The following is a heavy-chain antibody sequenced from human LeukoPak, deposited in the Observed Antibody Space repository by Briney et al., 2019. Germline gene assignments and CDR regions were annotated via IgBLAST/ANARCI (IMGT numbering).Heavy chain of an antibody. CDR2: IYYSGST. Sequence: SETLSLTCTVSGGSISSGGYYWSWIRQHPGKGLEWIGYIYYSGSTYYNPSLKNRVTISVDTSKNQFSLKPSSVTAADTAVYYCARGYCSSTSCYRGLLRFDPWGQGTLVTVSS. J-gene: IGHJ5*02. D-gene: IGHD2-2*01. V-gene: IGHV4-31*03. CDR3: ARGYCSSTSCYRGLLRFDP. CDR1: GGSISSGGYY.